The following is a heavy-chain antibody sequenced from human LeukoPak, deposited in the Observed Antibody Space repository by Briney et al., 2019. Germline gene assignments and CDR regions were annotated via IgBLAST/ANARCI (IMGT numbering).Heavy chain of an antibody. V-gene: IGHV1-46*01. CDR3: AREANSVDY. CDR2: INPSGDTT. J-gene: IGHJ4*02. D-gene: IGHD4/OR15-4a*01. Sequence: ASVKVSCKTSGYTFTSYYMHWVRQAPGQGLEWMGIINPSGDTTSYAQKFQGRVTVTRDTSTSTVYMELSSLRSEDTAVYYCAREANSVDYWGQGTLVTVSS. CDR1: GYTFTSYY.